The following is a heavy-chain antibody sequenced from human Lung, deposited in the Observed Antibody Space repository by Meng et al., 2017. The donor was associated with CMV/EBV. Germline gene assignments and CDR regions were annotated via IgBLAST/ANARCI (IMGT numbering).Heavy chain of an antibody. CDR3: ARNPGGRPNWFDP. J-gene: IGHJ5*02. Sequence: LTXXASGFTFSNYAMSWVRQAPGKGLEWVSALSGSGGATYYADSVKGRFTISRDNSKSTVYLQMKSLRAEDTAVYYCARNPGGRPNWFDPWGQGTXVTVSS. D-gene: IGHD4-23*01. CDR1: GFTFSNYA. CDR2: LSGSGGAT. V-gene: IGHV3-23*01.